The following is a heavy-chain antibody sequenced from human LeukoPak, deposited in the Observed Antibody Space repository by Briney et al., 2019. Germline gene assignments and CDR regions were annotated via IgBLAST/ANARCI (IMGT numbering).Heavy chain of an antibody. CDR2: IRNQANSYAT. Sequence: PGGSLRLSCAASGFTFSGSSVHWVRRASGKGLEWVGRIRNQANSYATAYAASVKGRFTISRDDSANTAYLQMNSLKTDDTAVYYCTRYGITPFDYWGQGTLVTVSS. D-gene: IGHD4-17*01. V-gene: IGHV3-73*01. CDR1: GFTFSGSS. CDR3: TRYGITPFDY. J-gene: IGHJ4*02.